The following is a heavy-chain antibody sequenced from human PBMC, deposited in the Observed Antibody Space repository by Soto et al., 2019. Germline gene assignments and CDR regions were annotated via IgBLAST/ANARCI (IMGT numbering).Heavy chain of an antibody. D-gene: IGHD6-6*01. CDR3: AADGKAARPFAFDI. CDR2: IVVGSGNT. Sequence: SVKVSCKASGFTFTSSAMQWVRQARGQRLEWIGWIVVGSGNTNYAQKFQERVTITRDMSTSTAYMELSSLRSEDTAVYYCAADGKAARPFAFDIWGQGTMVTVSS. V-gene: IGHV1-58*02. J-gene: IGHJ3*02. CDR1: GFTFTSSA.